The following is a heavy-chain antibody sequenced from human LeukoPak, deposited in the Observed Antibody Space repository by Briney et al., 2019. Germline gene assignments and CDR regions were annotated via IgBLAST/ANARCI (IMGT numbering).Heavy chain of an antibody. V-gene: IGHV1-2*06. D-gene: IGHD2-2*01. CDR1: GYTFTGYY. J-gene: IGHJ6*02. Sequence: ASVKVSCKASGYTFTGYYIHWVRQAPGQGLDWMGRINPNNGGTNYAQKFQGRVTMTRDTSTSTVYMELSSLRSEDTAVYYCAREVLGYCSSTSCQGDYYYGMDVWGQGTTVTVSS. CDR2: INPNNGGT. CDR3: AREVLGYCSSTSCQGDYYYGMDV.